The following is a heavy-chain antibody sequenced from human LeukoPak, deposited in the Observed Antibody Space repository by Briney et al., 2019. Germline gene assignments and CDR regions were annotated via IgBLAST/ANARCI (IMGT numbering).Heavy chain of an antibody. D-gene: IGHD6-19*01. V-gene: IGHV3-30-3*01. Sequence: PGGSLRLSCAASGFTFSSYAMHWVRQAPGKGLEWVAVISYDGSNKYYADSEKGRFTISRDNSKNTLYLQMNSLRAEDTAVYYCARVTNGGWYFDYWGQGTLVTVSS. J-gene: IGHJ4*02. CDR2: ISYDGSNK. CDR1: GFTFSSYA. CDR3: ARVTNGGWYFDY.